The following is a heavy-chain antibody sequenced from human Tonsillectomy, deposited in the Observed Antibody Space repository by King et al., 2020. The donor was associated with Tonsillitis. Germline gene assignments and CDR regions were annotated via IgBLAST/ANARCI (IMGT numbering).Heavy chain of an antibody. Sequence: QLVQSGGGLVQPGGSLRLSCAASGFTFSSYAMSWVRQAPGKGLEWVSASSGSGGSTYYADSVKGRFTISRDNSKNTLYLQMNSLRAEDTAVYYCAKGGCSSTSCYYDCDYWGQGTLVTVSS. CDR2: SSGSGGST. CDR3: AKGGCSSTSCYYDCDY. D-gene: IGHD2-2*01. V-gene: IGHV3-23*04. CDR1: GFTFSSYA. J-gene: IGHJ4*02.